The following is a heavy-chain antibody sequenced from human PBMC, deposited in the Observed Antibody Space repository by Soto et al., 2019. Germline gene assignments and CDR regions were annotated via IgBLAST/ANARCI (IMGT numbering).Heavy chain of an antibody. CDR1: GGSFSSHA. D-gene: IGHD2-15*01. CDR2: IIPLFDIA. V-gene: IGHV1-69*01. CDR3: ARGVWDCSVGSCSGWLDR. Sequence: QVQLVQSGTEVKKPGSSVKVSCKLSGGSFSSHAISWVRQAPGQGLEWMGGIIPLFDIANYAQKFQGRLTITPDESTTAAHMELSSLRSDDTAVYYCARGVWDCSVGSCSGWLDRWGQGTVVTVSS. J-gene: IGHJ5*02.